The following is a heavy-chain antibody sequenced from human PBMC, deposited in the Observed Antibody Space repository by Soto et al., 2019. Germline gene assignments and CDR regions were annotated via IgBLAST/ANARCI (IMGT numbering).Heavy chain of an antibody. D-gene: IGHD6-13*01. CDR3: AKDISSSWLNFDY. J-gene: IGHJ4*02. Sequence: EVQLVESGGGLIQPGRSLRLSCAASGFTSDDYAMHWVRQAPGKGLEWVSGISWNSGSIGYADSVKGRFTISRDNAKNSLYLQINSLRAEDTALFYCAKDISSSWLNFDYWGQGTLVTVSS. V-gene: IGHV3-9*02. CDR2: ISWNSGSI. CDR1: GFTSDDYA.